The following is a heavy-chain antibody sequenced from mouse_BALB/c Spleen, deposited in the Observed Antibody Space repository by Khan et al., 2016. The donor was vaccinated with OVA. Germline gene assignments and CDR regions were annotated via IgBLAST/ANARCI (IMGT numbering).Heavy chain of an antibody. CDR2: MWGDGST. Sequence: QMQLEESGPGLVAPSQSLSITCTVSGFSLTSYGVNWVRQPPGKGLEWLGVMWGDGSTNYHSALISRLTISKDNTNSQVFLKLNSLQTDDTATFCCVKQNDGTLYAMDYWGQGTSVTVSS. CDR1: GFSLTSYG. V-gene: IGHV2-3*01. J-gene: IGHJ4*01. CDR3: VKQNDGTLYAMDY. D-gene: IGHD2-1*01.